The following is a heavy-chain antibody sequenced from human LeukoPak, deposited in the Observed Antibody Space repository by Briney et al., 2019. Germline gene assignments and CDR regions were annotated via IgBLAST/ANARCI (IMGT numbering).Heavy chain of an antibody. CDR1: GGTFSSYA. D-gene: IGHD4-17*01. CDR2: IIPIFVTA. J-gene: IGHJ3*02. V-gene: IGHV1-69*05. Sequence: SVKVSCKASGGTFSSYAISWVRQAPGQGLEWMGGIIPIFVTANYAQKFQGRVTITTDESTSTAYMELSSLRSEDTAVYYCAGHYGDYLPRGAFDIWGQGTMVTVSS. CDR3: AGHYGDYLPRGAFDI.